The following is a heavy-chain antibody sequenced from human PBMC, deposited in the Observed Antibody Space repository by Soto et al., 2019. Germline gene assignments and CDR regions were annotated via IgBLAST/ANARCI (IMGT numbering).Heavy chain of an antibody. CDR1: GFTVSSNY. V-gene: IGHV3-66*01. J-gene: IGHJ4*02. CDR2: IYSGGST. CDR3: AKKSLGTYFDY. D-gene: IGHD7-27*01. Sequence: PGGSLRLSCAASGFTVSSNYMSWVRQAPGKGLEWVSVIYSGGSTYYADSVKGRFTISRDNSKNTLYLQMNSLRAEDTAVYYCAKKSLGTYFDYWGQGTLVTVSS.